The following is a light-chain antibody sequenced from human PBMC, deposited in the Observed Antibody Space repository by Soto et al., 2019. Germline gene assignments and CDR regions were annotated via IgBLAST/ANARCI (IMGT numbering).Light chain of an antibody. Sequence: QPVLTQPPSVSEAPRQRVTISCSGSSSNIGNNAINWYQQLPGQAPKLLIYYDDLLPSGVSDRFSGSKSGTSASLAISGLQSEDEGDYYCAAWDDSLKGVVFGGGTKLTVL. V-gene: IGLV1-36*01. CDR1: SSNIGNNA. CDR3: AAWDDSLKGVV. CDR2: YDD. J-gene: IGLJ3*02.